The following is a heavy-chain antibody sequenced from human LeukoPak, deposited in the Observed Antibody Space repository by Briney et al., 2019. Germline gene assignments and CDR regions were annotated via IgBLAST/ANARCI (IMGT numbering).Heavy chain of an antibody. Sequence: SQTLSLTCTVSGGSISSGGYYWSWIRQHPGKGLEWIGYIYYSGSTYYNPSLKSRVTISVDTSKNQFSLKLSSVTAADTAVYYCARAGYSNYLYYYYGMDVWGQGTTVTVSS. V-gene: IGHV4-31*03. J-gene: IGHJ6*02. CDR2: IYYSGST. CDR1: GGSISSGGYY. CDR3: ARAGYSNYLYYYYGMDV. D-gene: IGHD4-11*01.